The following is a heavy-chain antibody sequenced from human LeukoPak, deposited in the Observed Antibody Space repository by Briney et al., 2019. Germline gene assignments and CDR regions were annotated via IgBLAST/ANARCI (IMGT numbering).Heavy chain of an antibody. CDR2: INQVGSSK. CDR3: ANLGPPGRDHYLES. J-gene: IGHJ4*02. V-gene: IGHV3-7*01. D-gene: IGHD5-24*01. Sequence: GGSLRLSCAASGFTFTTYWMGWVRQAPGKGPEWVANINQVGSSKYFVDSVRGRFIISRDNAKNSLYLQMNSLRDEDTAVYYCANLGPPGRDHYLESWGQGTLVTVSS. CDR1: GFTFTTYW.